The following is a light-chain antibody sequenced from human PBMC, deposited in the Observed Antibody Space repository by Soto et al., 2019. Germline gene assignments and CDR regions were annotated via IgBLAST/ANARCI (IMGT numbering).Light chain of an antibody. Sequence: LSLSPGERATLSCRGSQSVSTYLGWYQQKPGQAPRLLIYDASKRATGTPARFSAGGSGTDFTLIISSLEPADSAVYYCQQRDNWPLTFGGGTKVDIK. V-gene: IGKV3-11*01. CDR2: DAS. J-gene: IGKJ4*01. CDR1: QSVSTY. CDR3: QQRDNWPLT.